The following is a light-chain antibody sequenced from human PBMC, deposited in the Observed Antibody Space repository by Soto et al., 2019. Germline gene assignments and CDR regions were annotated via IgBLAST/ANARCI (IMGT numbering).Light chain of an antibody. CDR1: QDIGDSY. CDR3: QQYDRSPHT. J-gene: IGKJ4*02. Sequence: EIVLTQSPGTLVVSPGDRVTLSCRASQDIGDSYLAWYQQKPGQAPRLLIYGASLRATGIPDRFAGSGSGTDFNLTIARLEPEDFGVFYCQQYDRSPHTFGRGTKVDIK. CDR2: GAS. V-gene: IGKV3-20*01.